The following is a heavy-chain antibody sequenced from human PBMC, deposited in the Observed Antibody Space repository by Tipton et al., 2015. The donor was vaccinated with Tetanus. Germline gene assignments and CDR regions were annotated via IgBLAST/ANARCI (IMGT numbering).Heavy chain of an antibody. V-gene: IGHV4-61*01. Sequence: TLSLTCTVSGGSVSNGSYYWNWIRQPPGKGLEWIGHIYYTGSTDYNPSLKSRVTISADTTKNLFSLKLRSVTAADAAVYYCARANFDFSKKGPFDSWGQGILVIVSA. D-gene: IGHD3-3*01. J-gene: IGHJ4*02. CDR1: GGSVSNGSYY. CDR2: IYYTGST. CDR3: ARANFDFSKKGPFDS.